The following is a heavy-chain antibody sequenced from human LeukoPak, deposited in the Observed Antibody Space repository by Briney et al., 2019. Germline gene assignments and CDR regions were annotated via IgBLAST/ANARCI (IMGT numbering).Heavy chain of an antibody. V-gene: IGHV1-69*05. CDR1: GGTFSSYA. J-gene: IGHJ6*03. Sequence: ASVKVSCKASGGTFSSYAISWVRQAPGQGLEWIGGIIPIFGTANYAQKFQGRVTITTDESTSTAYMELSSLRSEDTAVYYCARDSARRDGYNYQRDYYYYYMDVWGKGTTVTVSS. D-gene: IGHD5-24*01. CDR3: ARDSARRDGYNYQRDYYYYYMDV. CDR2: IIPIFGTA.